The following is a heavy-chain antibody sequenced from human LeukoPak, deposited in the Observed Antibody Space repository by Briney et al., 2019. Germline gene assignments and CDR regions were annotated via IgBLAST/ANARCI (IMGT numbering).Heavy chain of an antibody. CDR2: IYPGDSDT. Sequence: GESPKISSQGSGYTFTSYWIGWVRQMPGKSRECMGIIYPGDSDTRYSPSFQSQVTISADKSISTAYLQWSSLEASDTAMYYCARRTGAGDAFDIWGQGTMVTVSS. D-gene: IGHD1-14*01. CDR1: GYTFTSYW. CDR3: ARRTGAGDAFDI. J-gene: IGHJ3*02. V-gene: IGHV5-51*01.